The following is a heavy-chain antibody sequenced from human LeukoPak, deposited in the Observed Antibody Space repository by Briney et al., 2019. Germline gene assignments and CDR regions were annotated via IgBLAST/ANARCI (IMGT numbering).Heavy chain of an antibody. CDR3: ARDVITGTTEGHFSY. Sequence: ASVKVSCKASGYTFTSYAMHWVRQAPGQGLEWMGWINPNSGGTNYAQKFQGRVTMTKDTSISTAYMELSRLRSDDTAVYYCARDVITGTTEGHFSYWGQGTLVTVSS. D-gene: IGHD1-7*01. CDR1: GYTFTSYA. V-gene: IGHV1-2*02. CDR2: INPNSGGT. J-gene: IGHJ4*02.